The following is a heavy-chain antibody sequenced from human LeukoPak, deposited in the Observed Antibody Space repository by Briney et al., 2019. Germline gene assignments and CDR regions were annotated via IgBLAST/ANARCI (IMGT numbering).Heavy chain of an antibody. D-gene: IGHD5-24*01. CDR1: GLTLDDYG. J-gene: IGHJ4*02. V-gene: IGHV3-30*18. Sequence: GGSLRLSCAASGLTLDDYGMSWVRQAPGKGLEWVAVISYDGSNKYYADSVKGRFTISRDNSKNTLYLQMNSLRAEDTAVYYCAKSGGLYGSGPDYWGQGTLVTVSS. CDR2: ISYDGSNK. CDR3: AKSGGLYGSGPDY.